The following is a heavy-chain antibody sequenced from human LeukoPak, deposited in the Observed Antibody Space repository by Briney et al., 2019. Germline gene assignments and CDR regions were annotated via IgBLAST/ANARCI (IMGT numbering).Heavy chain of an antibody. D-gene: IGHD2-2*01. J-gene: IGHJ3*02. CDR3: ARDIVVVPAAPDAFDI. Sequence: SETLSLTCAVYGGSFSGYYWSWIRQPPGKGLEWIGEINHSGSTNYNPSLKSRVTISVDTSMNQFSLKLSSVTAADTAVYYCARDIVVVPAAPDAFDIWGQGTMVTVSS. V-gene: IGHV4-34*01. CDR2: INHSGST. CDR1: GGSFSGYY.